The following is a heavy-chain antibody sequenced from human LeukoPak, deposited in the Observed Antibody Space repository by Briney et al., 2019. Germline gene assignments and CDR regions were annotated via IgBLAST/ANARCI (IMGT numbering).Heavy chain of an antibody. CDR1: GFTSGNNY. J-gene: IGHJ1*01. CDR3: ATEGAGFQH. D-gene: IGHD1-14*01. CDR2: ISTGGST. V-gene: IGHV3-53*01. Sequence: GGSLRLSCTASGFTSGNNYMSWVRQAPGKGLEWVSVISTGGSTYYADSVKGGFTLSRDNSKNTLSLQMNRLRVDDTAVYYCATEGAGFQHWGQGSLVAVSS.